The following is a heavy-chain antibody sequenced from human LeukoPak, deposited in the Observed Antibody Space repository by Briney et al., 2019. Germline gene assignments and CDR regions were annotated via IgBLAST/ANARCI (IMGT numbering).Heavy chain of an antibody. D-gene: IGHD6-19*01. J-gene: IGHJ4*02. V-gene: IGHV1-69*02. CDR2: IIPILGIA. Sequence: ASLKVSCKASGGTFSSYTISWVRQAPGQGLEWMGRIIPILGIANYAQKFQGRVTITADKSTSTAYMELSSLRSEDTAVYYCARAGAIAVAGTFDYWGQGTLVTVSS. CDR3: ARAGAIAVAGTFDY. CDR1: GGTFSSYT.